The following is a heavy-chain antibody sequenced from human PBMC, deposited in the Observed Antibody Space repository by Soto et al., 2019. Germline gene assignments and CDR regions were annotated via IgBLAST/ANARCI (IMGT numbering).Heavy chain of an antibody. CDR1: GGTFSSYA. J-gene: IGHJ6*02. CDR3: ARVRYEEQLGRGWDYYYGMDV. D-gene: IGHD6-6*01. V-gene: IGHV1-69*06. CDR2: IIPIFGTA. Sequence: GASVKVSCKASGGTFSSYAISWVRQAPGQGLEWMGGIIPIFGTANYAQKFQGRVTITADKSTSTAYMELSSLRSEDTAVYYCARVRYEEQLGRGWDYYYGMDVWGQGTTVTVPS.